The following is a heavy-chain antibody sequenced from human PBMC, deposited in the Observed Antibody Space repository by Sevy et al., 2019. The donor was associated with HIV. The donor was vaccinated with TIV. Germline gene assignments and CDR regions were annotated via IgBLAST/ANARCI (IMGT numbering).Heavy chain of an antibody. Sequence: SETLSLTCTVSGGSVSSGSYYWSWIRQPPGKGLEWIGYIYYSGSTNYNPSLKSRVTISVDTSKNQFSLKLGSVTAAETAVYYCARDLPYDSSGYYAFDIWGQGTMVTVSS. CDR3: ARDLPYDSSGYYAFDI. J-gene: IGHJ3*02. CDR2: IYYSGST. CDR1: GGSVSSGSYY. V-gene: IGHV4-61*01. D-gene: IGHD3-22*01.